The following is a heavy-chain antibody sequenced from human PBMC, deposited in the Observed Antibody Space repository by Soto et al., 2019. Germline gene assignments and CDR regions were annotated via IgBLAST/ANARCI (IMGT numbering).Heavy chain of an antibody. D-gene: IGHD2-15*01. CDR3: AIYVVSPGMDV. CDR1: GYTFTSYD. V-gene: IGHV1-8*01. J-gene: IGHJ6*02. Sequence: QVQLVQSGAEVKKPGASVKVSCKASGYTFTSYDINWVRQATGQGLEWMGWMNPNSGNTGYAQTFQGTVTITRTTSISTAYMELSRLTSDDTAVYYCAIYVVSPGMDVWGQGTTVTVSS. CDR2: MNPNSGNT.